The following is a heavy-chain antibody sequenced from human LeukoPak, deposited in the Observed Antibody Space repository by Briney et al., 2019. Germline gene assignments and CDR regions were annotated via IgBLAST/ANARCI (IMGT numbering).Heavy chain of an antibody. CDR2: IYYSGST. CDR1: GGSISSYY. V-gene: IGHV4-59*08. Sequence: SETLSLTCTVSGGSISSYYWSWIRQPPGKGLEWIGYIYYSGSTNYNPSLKSRVNIPVDTSKNQFSLKLSSVTAAEPAVHYLARPYSRSWIDYWGQGTLVTVSS. D-gene: IGHD6-13*01. CDR3: ARPYSRSWIDY. J-gene: IGHJ4*02.